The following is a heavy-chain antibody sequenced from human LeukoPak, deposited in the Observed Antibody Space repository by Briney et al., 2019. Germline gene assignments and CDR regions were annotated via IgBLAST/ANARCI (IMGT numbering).Heavy chain of an antibody. CDR3: ATSSSGYYFVGY. J-gene: IGHJ4*02. Sequence: PSQTLSLTCTVSGGSISSGGYYWSWIRQHPGKGLEWIGYIYYSGSTYYNPSLKSRVTISVDTSKNQFSLKLSSVTAADTAVYYCATSSSGYYFVGYWGQGTLVTVSS. CDR2: IYYSGST. CDR1: GGSISSGGYY. D-gene: IGHD3-22*01. V-gene: IGHV4-31*03.